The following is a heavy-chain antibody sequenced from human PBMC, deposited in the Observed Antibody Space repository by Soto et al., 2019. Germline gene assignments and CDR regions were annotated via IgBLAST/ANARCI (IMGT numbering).Heavy chain of an antibody. V-gene: IGHV1-46*01. J-gene: IGHJ6*02. CDR1: GYTFTSYY. CDR3: ARDLHVVPAAISFYLDYYYYGMDV. D-gene: IGHD2-2*01. Sequence: ASVKVSCKASGYTFTSYYMHWVRQAPGQGLEWMGIINPSGGSISYAQKFQGRVTMTRDTSTSTVYMELSSLRSEDTAVYYCARDLHVVPAAISFYLDYYYYGMDVWGQGTTVTVSS. CDR2: INPSGGSI.